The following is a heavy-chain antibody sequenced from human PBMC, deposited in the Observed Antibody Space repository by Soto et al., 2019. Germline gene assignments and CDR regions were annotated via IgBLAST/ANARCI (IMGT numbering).Heavy chain of an antibody. CDR3: ARVKLVVVVAATHRWFDP. CDR1: GYTFTSYG. D-gene: IGHD2-15*01. CDR2: ISAYNGNT. J-gene: IGHJ5*02. Sequence: ASVKVSCKASGYTFTSYGISWVRQAPGQGLEWMGWISAYNGNTNYAQKLQGRVTMTTDTSTSTAYMELRSLRSDDTAVYYCARVKLVVVVAATHRWFDPWGQGTMVTVYS. V-gene: IGHV1-18*01.